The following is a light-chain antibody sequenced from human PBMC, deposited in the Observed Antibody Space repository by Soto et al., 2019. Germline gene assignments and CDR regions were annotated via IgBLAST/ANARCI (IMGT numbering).Light chain of an antibody. J-gene: IGLJ1*01. Sequence: QSVLTQPPSVSGAPGQRVTISCTGSRSNIGAGYDVHWYQQFPGTAPKLLIYGNSNRPSGVPDRFSGSKSGTSASLAITGLQAEDGADYYCQSYDSSLSGYVFGTGTKLTVL. V-gene: IGLV1-40*01. CDR1: RSNIGAGYD. CDR2: GNS. CDR3: QSYDSSLSGYV.